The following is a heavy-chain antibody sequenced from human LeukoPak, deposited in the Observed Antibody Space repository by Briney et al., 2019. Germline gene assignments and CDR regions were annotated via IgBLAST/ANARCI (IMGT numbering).Heavy chain of an antibody. Sequence: SSETLSLTCTVSGVSISSSNSYWGWIRQPPGKGLEWIGSIYYSGNTYYNASVKSQVSISIDTSKNQFSLRLTSVTAADTAVYYCARQTGSGLFILPGGQGTLVTVSS. CDR2: IYYSGNT. CDR1: GVSISSSNSY. D-gene: IGHD3/OR15-3a*01. V-gene: IGHV4-39*01. J-gene: IGHJ4*02. CDR3: ARQTGSGLFILP.